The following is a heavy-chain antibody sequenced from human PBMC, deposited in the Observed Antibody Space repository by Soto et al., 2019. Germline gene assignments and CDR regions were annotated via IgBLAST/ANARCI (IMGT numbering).Heavy chain of an antibody. CDR2: IRSKSKTYAT. D-gene: IGHD2-21*01. CDR1: GFILSDSA. Sequence: EVQLVESGGGLVQPGGSLKLSCAASGFILSDSAVHWVRQAPEKGLEWIARIRSKSKTYATAYVASVQGRFTVSRDDSKNTAYLEMNSLKTEDTAIYYCTRLEESGCAGDDCHSGFDHWGPGTPVTVSS. V-gene: IGHV3-73*02. J-gene: IGHJ4*02. CDR3: TRLEESGCAGDDCHSGFDH.